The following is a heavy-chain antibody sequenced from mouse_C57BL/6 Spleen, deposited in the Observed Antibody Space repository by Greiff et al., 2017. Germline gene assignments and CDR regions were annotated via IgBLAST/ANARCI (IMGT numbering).Heavy chain of an antibody. Sequence: QVQLQQPGAELVKPGASVKVSCKASGYTFTSYWMHWVKQRPGQGLEWIGRIHPSDGDTNYNQKFKGKATLTVDKSSSTAYRQLSSLTSEDSAVYYGAIDGYSHFFDYWGQGTTLTVSS. D-gene: IGHD2-3*01. CDR3: AIDGYSHFFDY. CDR1: GYTFTSYW. CDR2: IHPSDGDT. V-gene: IGHV1-74*01. J-gene: IGHJ2*01.